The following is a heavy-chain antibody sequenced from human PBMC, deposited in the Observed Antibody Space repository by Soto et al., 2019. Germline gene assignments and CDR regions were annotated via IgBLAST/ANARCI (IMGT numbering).Heavy chain of an antibody. J-gene: IGHJ6*02. D-gene: IGHD2-2*02. CDR1: GGSFSGYY. CDR2: INHSGST. Sequence: QVQLQQWGAGLLKPSETLSLTCAVYGGSFSGYYWSWIRQPPGKGLEWIGEINHSGSTNYNPSLKSRVTISVDTSKNQLSLKLSSVTAADTAVYYCARGSGYCSSTSCYTTYYYYGMDVWGQGTTVTVSS. CDR3: ARGSGYCSSTSCYTTYYYYGMDV. V-gene: IGHV4-34*01.